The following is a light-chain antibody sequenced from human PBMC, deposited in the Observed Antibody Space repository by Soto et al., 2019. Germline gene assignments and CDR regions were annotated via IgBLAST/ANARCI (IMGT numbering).Light chain of an antibody. CDR1: QSVKTF. Sequence: EIVLIQSPATLSLSPGERATLSCRASQSVKTFLVWYQHRPGQAPRVLIYDASHRATGIPARFSGSGSGTDFTLTISSLEPEDAALYYCQQRSNWPPITFGQGTRLETK. J-gene: IGKJ5*01. CDR2: DAS. V-gene: IGKV3-11*01. CDR3: QQRSNWPPIT.